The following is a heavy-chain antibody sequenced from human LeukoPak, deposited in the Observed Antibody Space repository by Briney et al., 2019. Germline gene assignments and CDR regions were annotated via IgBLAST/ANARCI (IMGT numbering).Heavy chain of an antibody. Sequence: SETLSLTCTVSGGSISRSTYYWGGIRQPPGKGMEWIGSFYYSGSTYYNPSLKSRVIISGDTSKNQFSLKLSSVTAADTAVYYCARGEDGDAFDIWGQGTMVTVSS. CDR3: ARGEDGDAFDI. V-gene: IGHV4-39*07. J-gene: IGHJ3*02. CDR1: GGSISRSTYY. CDR2: FYYSGST.